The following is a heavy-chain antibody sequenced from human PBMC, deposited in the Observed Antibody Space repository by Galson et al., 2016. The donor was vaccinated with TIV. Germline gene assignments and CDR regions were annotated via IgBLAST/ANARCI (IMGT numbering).Heavy chain of an antibody. J-gene: IGHJ4*02. D-gene: IGHD4-17*01. V-gene: IGHV4-59*01. Sequence: SETLSLTCTVSGASITSYYWTWIRQPPGKGLEWIGYIYYTGSTTYNPSLKSRVTISVDTSKKQFSLKMSSVTAADTAVYYCARGLDYGDRRGWEYWGQGTLVTVSS. CDR3: ARGLDYGDRRGWEY. CDR1: GASITSYY. CDR2: IYYTGST.